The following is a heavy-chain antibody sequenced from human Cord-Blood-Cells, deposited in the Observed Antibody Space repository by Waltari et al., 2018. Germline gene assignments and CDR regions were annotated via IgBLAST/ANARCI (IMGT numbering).Heavy chain of an antibody. CDR2: IIPILGIA. CDR1: GGTFSSSA. CDR3: ERAPQEKAFDI. V-gene: IGHV1-69*09. J-gene: IGHJ3*02. Sequence: QVQLVQSGEEVKKPGSSVKVYCKASGGTFSSSAISWVRQAPGQELEWMGRIIPILGIANYAQKLQGRVTITADKSSSTDSMELSSLGSEERSVYYCERAPQEKAFDISRQGTNGTVSS.